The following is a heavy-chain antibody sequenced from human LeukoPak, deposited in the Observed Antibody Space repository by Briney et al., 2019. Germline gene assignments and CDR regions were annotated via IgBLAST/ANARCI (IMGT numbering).Heavy chain of an antibody. CDR2: INHRGST. CDR3: ARDGVGWELINWFDP. J-gene: IGHJ5*02. Sequence: SETLSLTCAVYGGSFSGYYWSWIRQPPGKGLEWIGEINHRGSTNYKPSLKSRVTMSVDTSKNQFSLKLSSVTAADTAVYYCARDGVGWELINWFDPWGQGTLVTVSS. V-gene: IGHV4-34*01. D-gene: IGHD1-26*01. CDR1: GGSFSGYY.